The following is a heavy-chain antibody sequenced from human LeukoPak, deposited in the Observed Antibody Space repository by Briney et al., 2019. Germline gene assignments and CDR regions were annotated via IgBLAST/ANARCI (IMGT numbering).Heavy chain of an antibody. Sequence: EGSLRLSCAASGFTFSSYAMSWVRQVPGKGLEWVSAISGSGGNTYYADSVKGQFTISRDNSKNTLYLQMNSLRAEDTAVYYCAKDPVDYGDYEGYFDYWGQGTLVTVSS. CDR1: GFTFSSYA. D-gene: IGHD4-17*01. J-gene: IGHJ4*02. V-gene: IGHV3-23*01. CDR2: ISGSGGNT. CDR3: AKDPVDYGDYEGYFDY.